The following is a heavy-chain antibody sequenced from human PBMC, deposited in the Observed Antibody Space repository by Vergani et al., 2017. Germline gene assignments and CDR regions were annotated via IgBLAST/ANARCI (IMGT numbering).Heavy chain of an antibody. CDR3: TTPPVGYRNLYDY. V-gene: IGHV3-15*01. CDR1: GFTFSNAW. J-gene: IGHJ4*02. CDR2: IKSKTDGGTT. Sequence: VQLVESGGGLVKPGGSLRLSCAASGFTFSNAWMSWVRQAPGKGLEWVGRIKSKTDGGTTDYAAPVKGRFTISRDDSKNTLYLQMNSLKTEDTAVYYCTTPPVGYRNLYDYWGQGTLVTVSS. D-gene: IGHD4-11*01.